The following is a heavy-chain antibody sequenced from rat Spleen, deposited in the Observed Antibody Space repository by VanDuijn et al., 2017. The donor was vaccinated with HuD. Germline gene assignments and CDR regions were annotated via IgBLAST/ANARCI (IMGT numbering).Heavy chain of an antibody. CDR2: INTGGGIT. CDR3: SRHGYYDGYYPYFDY. D-gene: IGHD1-12*03. V-gene: IGHV5-25*01. J-gene: IGHJ2*01. CDR1: GFSFSNHY. Sequence: EVQLVETGGGLVQPGRSMKLSCAASGFSFSNHYMAWVRQTPTKGLEWVASINTGGGITYYRDSVKGRFTISRDNAKSTLYLQVASLRSEDTATYYCSRHGYYDGYYPYFDYWGQGVMVTVSS.